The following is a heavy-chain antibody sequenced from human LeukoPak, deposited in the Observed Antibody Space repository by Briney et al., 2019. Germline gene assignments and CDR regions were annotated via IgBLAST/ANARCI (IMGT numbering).Heavy chain of an antibody. J-gene: IGHJ4*02. CDR2: IYYTGTT. V-gene: IGHV4-59*11. D-gene: IGHD2-2*01. CDR1: GGSLSGHY. Sequence: SETLSLTCTVSGGSLSGHYWSWIRQPPGKGLELIGHIYYTGTTYYNPSLNNRVTISLDASRNQFSLKLTSVTAADTPVYYCARFSSDCSTASCYLTYWGQGTLVTVSS. CDR3: ARFSSDCSTASCYLTY.